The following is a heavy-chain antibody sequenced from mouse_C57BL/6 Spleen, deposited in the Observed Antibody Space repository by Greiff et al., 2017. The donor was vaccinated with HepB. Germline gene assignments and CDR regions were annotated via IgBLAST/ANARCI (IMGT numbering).Heavy chain of an antibody. D-gene: IGHD3-2*02. Sequence: QVQLQQSGAELAKPGASVKLSCKASGYTFTSYWMHWVKQRPGQGLEWIGYINPSSGYTKYNQKFKDKATLTADKSSSTAYMQLSSLTYEDSAVYYCATAQATSYAMDYWGQGTSVTGSS. V-gene: IGHV1-7*01. CDR3: ATAQATSYAMDY. CDR1: GYTFTSYW. CDR2: INPSSGYT. J-gene: IGHJ4*01.